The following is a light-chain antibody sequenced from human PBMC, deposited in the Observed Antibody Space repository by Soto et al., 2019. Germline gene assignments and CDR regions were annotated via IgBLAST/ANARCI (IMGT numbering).Light chain of an antibody. CDR2: EIS. CDR3: CSCTSSTTLV. J-gene: IGLJ1*01. V-gene: IGLV2-14*01. Sequence: QSALTQPASVSGSPGQSITISCTGTSSDVGGYDYVSWYQHHPGRAPKLLIYEISNRPSGVSNRFSGSKSGNTASLTISGLQAEDEADYYCCSCTSSTTLVFGTGTKLTVL. CDR1: SSDVGGYDY.